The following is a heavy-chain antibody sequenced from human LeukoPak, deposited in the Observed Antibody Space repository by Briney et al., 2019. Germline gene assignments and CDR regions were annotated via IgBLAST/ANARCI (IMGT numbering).Heavy chain of an antibody. CDR3: ARPYGSGSSGESY. D-gene: IGHD3-10*01. CDR1: GGSISSSSYY. V-gene: IGHV4-39*01. CDR2: IYYSGST. J-gene: IGHJ4*02. Sequence: SETLSLTCTVSGGSISSSSYYWGWIRQPPGKGLEWIGSIYYSGSTYYNPSLKSRVTISVDTSKNQFSLKLSSVTAADTAVYYCARPYGSGSSGESYWGQGTLVTVSS.